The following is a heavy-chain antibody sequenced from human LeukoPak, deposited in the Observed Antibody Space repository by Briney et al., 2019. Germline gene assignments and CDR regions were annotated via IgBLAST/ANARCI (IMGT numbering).Heavy chain of an antibody. Sequence: GGSLRLSCTASGFTFSNYWMSWVRQAPGKGLEWVANIHQDGNEKYYVDSLKGRFTISRDNAKNSLFLKTDTLRGDDTGIYYCARDPNVLGITPYYFDFWGQGTLVTVSS. CDR3: ARDPNVLGITPYYFDF. CDR2: IHQDGNEK. J-gene: IGHJ4*02. D-gene: IGHD3-10*02. V-gene: IGHV3-7*01. CDR1: GFTFSNYW.